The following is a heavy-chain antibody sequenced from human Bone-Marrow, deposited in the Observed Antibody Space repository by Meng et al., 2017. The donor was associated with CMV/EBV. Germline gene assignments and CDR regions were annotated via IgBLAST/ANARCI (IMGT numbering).Heavy chain of an antibody. Sequence: GGSLRLSCAASGFTFSNYWMCWVRQAPGKGLEWVAFIRYDGSNKYYADSVKGRFTISRDNSKNTLYLQMNSLRAEDTAVYYCAKVPNRTGTKVDPRLPDYWGQGTLVTVSS. V-gene: IGHV3-30*02. CDR1: GFTFSNYW. CDR2: IRYDGSNK. CDR3: AKVPNRTGTKVDPRLPDY. D-gene: IGHD1-7*01. J-gene: IGHJ4*02.